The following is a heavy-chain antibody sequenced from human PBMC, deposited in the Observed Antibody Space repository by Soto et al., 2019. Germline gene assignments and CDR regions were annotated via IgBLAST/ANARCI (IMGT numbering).Heavy chain of an antibody. V-gene: IGHV1-69*01. D-gene: IGHD3-22*01. CDR2: IIPVFDTT. Sequence: QVQLVQSGAEVKKPGSSVKVSSKSSGGTLSNFAINWVRQAPGQGLEWMGGIIPVFDTTNYAPNFQGRVTITADESTSTAYMELSSLRSEDTAVYYCATPQYFDSSGPDYYFDYWGQGTLVTVSS. CDR1: GGTLSNFA. J-gene: IGHJ4*02. CDR3: ATPQYFDSSGPDYYFDY.